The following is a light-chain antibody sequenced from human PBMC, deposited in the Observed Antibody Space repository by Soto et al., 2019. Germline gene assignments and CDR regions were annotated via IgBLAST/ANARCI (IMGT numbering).Light chain of an antibody. Sequence: QAVVTQEPSLTVSPGGTVTLTCGSSTGAVTSGHYPYWFQQKPGQAPRTLIYDTTNKHSWTPARFSGSLLGGKPALTLSGAQPEDEADYYCLLFYTDIRVFGGGTKLTVL. CDR2: DTT. J-gene: IGLJ2*01. V-gene: IGLV7-46*01. CDR3: LLFYTDIRV. CDR1: TGAVTSGHY.